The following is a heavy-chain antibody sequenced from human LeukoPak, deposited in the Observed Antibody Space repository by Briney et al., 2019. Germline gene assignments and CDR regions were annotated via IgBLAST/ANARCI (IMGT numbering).Heavy chain of an antibody. V-gene: IGHV7-4-1*02. D-gene: IGHD3-16*02. Sequence: ASVKVSCKASGYTFTNYAKNWVRQAPGQGLEWMGWIHPSTGNPTYAQGFTGRFVFSLDTSVSTTYLQISSLKAEDTAVYFCARAFQSLGGLSLPDYWGQGTLVTVSS. CDR1: GYTFTNYA. CDR2: IHPSTGNP. CDR3: ARAFQSLGGLSLPDY. J-gene: IGHJ4*02.